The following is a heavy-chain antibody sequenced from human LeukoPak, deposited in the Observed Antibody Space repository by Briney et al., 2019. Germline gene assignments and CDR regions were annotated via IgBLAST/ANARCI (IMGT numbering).Heavy chain of an antibody. V-gene: IGHV1-24*01. CDR1: GYTFTGYY. J-gene: IGHJ4*02. CDR3: ATVYSSPWVGFDY. Sequence: ASVTVSCKASGYTFTGYYMHWVRQAPGKGLEWMGGFDPEDGETIYAQKFQGRVTMTEDTSTDTAYMELSSLRSEDTAVYYCATVYSSPWVGFDYWGQGTLVTVSS. CDR2: FDPEDGET. D-gene: IGHD6-6*01.